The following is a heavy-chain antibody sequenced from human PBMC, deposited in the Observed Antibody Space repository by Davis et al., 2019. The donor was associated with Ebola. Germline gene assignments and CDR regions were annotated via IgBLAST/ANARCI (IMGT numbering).Heavy chain of an antibody. CDR2: ISWDSGSI. Sequence: SLKISCAASGFTFDDYAMHWVRQAPGKGLEWVSGISWDSGSIGYADSVKGRFTISRDNAKNSLYLQMNSLRAEDTALYYCAKDIGVAGPYYYYGMDVWGQGTTVTVSS. CDR1: GFTFDDYA. J-gene: IGHJ6*02. V-gene: IGHV3-9*01. CDR3: AKDIGVAGPYYYYGMDV. D-gene: IGHD6-19*01.